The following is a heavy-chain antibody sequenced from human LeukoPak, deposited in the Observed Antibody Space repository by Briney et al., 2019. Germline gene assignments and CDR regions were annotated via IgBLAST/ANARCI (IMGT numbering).Heavy chain of an antibody. CDR2: IYSGGNT. CDR1: GFTVSSNY. J-gene: IGHJ4*02. CDR3: ARRGDGGRSFDD. V-gene: IGHV3-53*01. D-gene: IGHD4-23*01. Sequence: QAGGSLRLSCAASGFTVSSNYLSWVRQAPGKGLECVSVIYSGGNTYYADSVKGRFTISRDNSKNTLFLQMNSLRAEDTAVYYCARRGDGGRSFDDWGQGTLVTVSS.